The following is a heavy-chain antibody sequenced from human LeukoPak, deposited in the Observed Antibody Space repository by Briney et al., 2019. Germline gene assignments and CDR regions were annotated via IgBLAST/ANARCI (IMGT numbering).Heavy chain of an antibody. CDR1: GFTFSDYY. J-gene: IGHJ4*02. CDR2: ISGSENYI. V-gene: IGHV3-11*04. D-gene: IGHD6-13*01. CDR3: AREWEQQLATGYFDF. Sequence: GGSLRLSCEASGFTFSDYYMSWIRQAPGKGLEWLAYISGSENYIYYADSVKGRFTISRDNAKNSVYLQMDSLRVEDTARYYCAREWEQQLATGYFDFWGQGTLVTVSS.